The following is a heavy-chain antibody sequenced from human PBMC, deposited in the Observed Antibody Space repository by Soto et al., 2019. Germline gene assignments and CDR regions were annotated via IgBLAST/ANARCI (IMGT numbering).Heavy chain of an antibody. Sequence: SETLSLTCSVSGGSISNYYWSWIRQPPGKGLEWIGYIHYSGSTKYNPSLKSRITISADTSKNQFSLKLSSVTAADTAVYYCARGHYDFWSGYFATIDYWGQGTLVTVSS. D-gene: IGHD3-3*01. V-gene: IGHV4-59*08. CDR3: ARGHYDFWSGYFATIDY. J-gene: IGHJ4*02. CDR2: IHYSGST. CDR1: GGSISNYY.